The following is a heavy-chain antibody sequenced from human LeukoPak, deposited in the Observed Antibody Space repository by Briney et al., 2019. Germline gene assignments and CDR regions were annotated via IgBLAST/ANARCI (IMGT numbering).Heavy chain of an antibody. CDR2: IYYSGST. Sequence: SETLSLTCTVSGGSISSSSYYWGWIRQPPGTGLEWIGSIYYSGSTYYNPSLKSRVTISVDTSKNQFSLKLSSVTAADTAVYYCAGRITMIVVVGGDAFDIWGQGTMVTVSS. J-gene: IGHJ3*02. CDR3: AGRITMIVVVGGDAFDI. D-gene: IGHD3-22*01. V-gene: IGHV4-39*01. CDR1: GGSISSSSYY.